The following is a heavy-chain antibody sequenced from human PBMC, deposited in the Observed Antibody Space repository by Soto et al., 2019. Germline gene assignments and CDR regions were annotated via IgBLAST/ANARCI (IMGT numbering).Heavy chain of an antibody. V-gene: IGHV4-30-4*01. J-gene: IGHJ4*02. Sequence: SETLSLTCTVSGGSISSGDYYWSWIRQPPGKGLEWIGYIYYSGNTYYNPSLKSRVTISVDTSKNQFSLKLTSVTAADTAVYYCARVEMATIKNWGLGTLVTVS. CDR3: ARVEMATIKN. CDR1: GGSISSGDYY. CDR2: IYYSGNT. D-gene: IGHD5-12*01.